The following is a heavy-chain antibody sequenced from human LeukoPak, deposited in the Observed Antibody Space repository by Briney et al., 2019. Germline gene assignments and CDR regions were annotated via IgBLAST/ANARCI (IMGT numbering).Heavy chain of an antibody. CDR2: LFSSGTT. V-gene: IGHV4-61*02. CDR3: ARHMRGGVVGYNWFDP. D-gene: IGHD2-2*01. CDR1: GGSFSSGDYS. J-gene: IGHJ5*02. Sequence: TLSFTCTVSGGSFSSGDYSWNWIRQPAGQGLEWIGRLFSSGTTNYNPSLKSRVTISGDTSNNQFSLKLTSVTAADTAVYYCARHMRGGVVGYNWFDPWGQGTLVTVSS.